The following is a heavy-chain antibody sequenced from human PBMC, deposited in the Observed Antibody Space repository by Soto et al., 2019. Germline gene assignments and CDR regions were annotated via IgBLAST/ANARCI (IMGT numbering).Heavy chain of an antibody. V-gene: IGHV3-30*18. CDR1: GFTFSSYG. Sequence: GGSLRLSCAASGFTFSSYGMHWVRQAPGKGLEWVAVISYDGSNKYYADSVKGRFTISRDNSKNTLYLQMNSLRAEDTAVYYCAKDRFAGGAEYYYHYGMDVWGQGTTVTVSS. D-gene: IGHD3-3*01. CDR3: AKDRFAGGAEYYYHYGMDV. J-gene: IGHJ6*02. CDR2: ISYDGSNK.